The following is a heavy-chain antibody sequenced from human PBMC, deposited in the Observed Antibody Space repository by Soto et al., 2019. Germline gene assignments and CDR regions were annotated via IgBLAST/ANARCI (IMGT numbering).Heavy chain of an antibody. D-gene: IGHD1-26*01. V-gene: IGHV4-34*01. J-gene: IGHJ4*02. Sequence: SETLSLTCAVYGGSFSGYYWSWIRQPPGKGLEWIGEINHSGSTNYNPSLKSRVTISVDTSKNQFSLKLSSVTAADTAVYYCARAKPKYFYSGRQYYFDYWGQGTLVTVSS. CDR2: INHSGST. CDR3: ARAKPKYFYSGRQYYFDY. CDR1: GGSFSGYY.